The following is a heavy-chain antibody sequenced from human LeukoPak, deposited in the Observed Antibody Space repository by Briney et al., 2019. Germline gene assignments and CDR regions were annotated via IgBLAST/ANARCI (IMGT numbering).Heavy chain of an antibody. CDR3: ASPMVRGRSYDY. J-gene: IGHJ4*02. V-gene: IGHV4-39*01. CDR2: IYYSGST. CDR1: GGSISSSSYY. Sequence: SETLSLTCTVSGGSISSSSYYWGWIRQPPGKGLEWIGSIYYSGSTYYNPSLESRVTISVDTSKNQFSLKLSSVTAADTAVYYCASPMVRGRSYDYWGQGTLVTVSS. D-gene: IGHD3-10*01.